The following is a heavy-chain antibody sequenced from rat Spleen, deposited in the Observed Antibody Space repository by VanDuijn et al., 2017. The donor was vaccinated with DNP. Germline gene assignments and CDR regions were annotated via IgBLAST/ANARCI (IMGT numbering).Heavy chain of an antibody. Sequence: EVQLQESGPGLVKPSQSLSLTCSVTGYSVTNHYWGWIRKFPGNKMEWMGSKSFSGYTNYNPSLKSRISITRDTSKNQFFLHLNSVTANDTATYYCARSLEGGYGYWGQGVMVTVSS. CDR1: GYSVTNHY. J-gene: IGHJ2*01. V-gene: IGHV3-1*01. CDR3: ARSLEGGYGY. D-gene: IGHD1-7*01. CDR2: KSFSGYT.